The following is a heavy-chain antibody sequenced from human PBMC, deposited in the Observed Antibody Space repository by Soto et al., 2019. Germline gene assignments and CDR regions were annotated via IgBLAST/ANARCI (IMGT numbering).Heavy chain of an antibody. CDR3: ARNVVVAAIDVGLVLDY. CDR2: IYYSGST. V-gene: IGHV4-39*01. CDR1: GGSISSSSYY. D-gene: IGHD2-15*01. J-gene: IGHJ4*02. Sequence: PSETLSLTCTVSGGSISSSSYYWGWIRQPPGKGLEWIGSIYYSGSTYYNPSLKSRVTISVDTSKNQFSLKLSSVTAADTAVYYCARNVVVAAIDVGLVLDYWGRGTLVTVSS.